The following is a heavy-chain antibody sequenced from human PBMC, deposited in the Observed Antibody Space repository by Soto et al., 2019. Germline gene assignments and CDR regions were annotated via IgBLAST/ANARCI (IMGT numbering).Heavy chain of an antibody. D-gene: IGHD1-26*01. CDR2: IKSKTDGGTT. J-gene: IGHJ6*02. CDR1: GFTFSNAW. Sequence: EVQLVESGGGLVKPGGSLRLSCAASGFTFSNAWMNWVRQAPGKGLEWVGRIKSKTDGGTTDYAAPVKGRFTISRDDSKNTLYLQMNSLKTEDTAVYYCTTERWELLPHYYYYYGMDVWGQGTTVTVSS. CDR3: TTERWELLPHYYYYYGMDV. V-gene: IGHV3-15*07.